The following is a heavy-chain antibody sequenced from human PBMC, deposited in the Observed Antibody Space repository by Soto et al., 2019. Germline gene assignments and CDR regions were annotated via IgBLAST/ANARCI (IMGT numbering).Heavy chain of an antibody. J-gene: IGHJ5*01. V-gene: IGHV1-69*06. D-gene: IGHD2-15*01. CDR3: ARDLGGCSAGSCRYNWLDS. CDR1: GDTFTNYA. Sequence: QVQLVQSGAEVKKPGSSVKVSCKASGDTFTNYAISWVRQAPGQGLEWMGGIIPFYGTAHYAQKFQDRVTNIADTSTSTADMELSSLRPEDTAVYYCARDLGGCSAGSCRYNWLDSWGQGTLVTVSS. CDR2: IIPFYGTA.